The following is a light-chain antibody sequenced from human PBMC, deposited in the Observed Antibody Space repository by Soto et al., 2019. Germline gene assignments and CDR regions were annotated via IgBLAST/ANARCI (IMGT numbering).Light chain of an antibody. CDR2: AAS. J-gene: IGKJ5*01. CDR3: QQSYSSPIT. CDR1: QRISNY. Sequence: DIQMTQSPSSLSASVGDRVTITCRASQRISNYLNWYQQKPGKAPKLLIYAASSLQSGVPSRFSGSGSGTDFTLTISSLQPEDFATYYWQQSYSSPITFGQGTRLEIK. V-gene: IGKV1-39*01.